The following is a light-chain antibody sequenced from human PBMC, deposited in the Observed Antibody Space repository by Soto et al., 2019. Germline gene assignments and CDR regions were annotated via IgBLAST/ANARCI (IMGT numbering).Light chain of an antibody. CDR3: QQYNNWPPWT. Sequence: EIVMTQSPATLSVSPGERATLSCRASQSVSSNLAWYQQKPGQAPRLLIYGASTRATGIPARFSGSGSGTEFTLTISSLQSEDLAVYYCQQYNNWPPWTF. CDR1: QSVSSN. J-gene: IGKJ1*01. CDR2: GAS. V-gene: IGKV3-15*01.